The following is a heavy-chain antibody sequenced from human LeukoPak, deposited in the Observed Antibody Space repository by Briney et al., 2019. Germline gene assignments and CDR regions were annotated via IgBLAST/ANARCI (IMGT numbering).Heavy chain of an antibody. CDR2: IYYSGST. J-gene: IGHJ5*02. CDR1: GGSISSYY. D-gene: IGHD6-13*01. V-gene: IGHV4-59*08. Sequence: SETLSLTCTVSGGSISSYYWSCIRQPPGKGLEWIGYIYYSGSTNYNPSLKSRFTISVDTSKNQFSLKLSSVTAADTAVYYCARRAIAAAGIWFDPWGQGTLVTVSS. CDR3: ARRAIAAAGIWFDP.